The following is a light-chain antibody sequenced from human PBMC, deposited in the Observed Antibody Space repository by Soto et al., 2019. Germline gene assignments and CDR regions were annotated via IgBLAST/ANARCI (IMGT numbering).Light chain of an antibody. CDR2: AAS. CDR3: QERYSAPFT. J-gene: IGKJ3*01. Sequence: DIQMTQSPSSLSASVGDRITITCRASQSIARYLNWYKHKPGKAPKLLIYAASSLQSWVPSRFSGSGSGTDFTLTISSLQPEDFATYYCQERYSAPFTFGPGTKVDIE. CDR1: QSIARY. V-gene: IGKV1-39*01.